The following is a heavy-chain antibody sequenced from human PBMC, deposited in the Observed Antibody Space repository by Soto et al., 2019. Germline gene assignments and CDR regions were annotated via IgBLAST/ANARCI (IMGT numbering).Heavy chain of an antibody. CDR3: ARSVAVPGAHIDY. D-gene: IGHD6-19*01. V-gene: IGHV4-59*01. CDR1: CGSIIGSY. Sequence: SATLSRTCSVSCGSIIGSYWSWIRQSPGKGVECLGYVYYTVISNYIPSLRRRVRISGGTSKNDXSLXLSSGTAADTAVYFCARSVAVPGAHIDYWGQGTQVTASS. CDR2: VYYTVIS. J-gene: IGHJ4*02.